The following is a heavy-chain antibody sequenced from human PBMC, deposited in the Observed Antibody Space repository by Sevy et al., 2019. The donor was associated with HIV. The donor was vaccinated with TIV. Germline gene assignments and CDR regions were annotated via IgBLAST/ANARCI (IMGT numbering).Heavy chain of an antibody. V-gene: IGHV3-48*01. CDR2: ISSSSSSI. CDR3: ARGLCVRSSCSGSS. J-gene: IGHJ4*02. CDR1: GFTFSSYS. Sequence: GGCLRLSCAASGFTFSSYSMNWVRQAPRKGLEWVSSISSSSSSIYYADSVKGRFTISRDNAKNSLYLQMDSLTAEDTAVYYCARGLCVRSSCSGSSWGQGTLVTVSS. D-gene: IGHD2-2*01.